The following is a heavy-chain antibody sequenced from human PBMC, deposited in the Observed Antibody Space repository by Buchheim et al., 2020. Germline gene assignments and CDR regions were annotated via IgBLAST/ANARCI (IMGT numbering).Heavy chain of an antibody. CDR3: ARELDS. CDR1: GFTFSGYS. V-gene: IGHV3-48*01. J-gene: IGHJ4*02. Sequence: EVKLVESGGGLVQPGGSLRLSCAASGFTFSGYSMNWVRQAPGKGLEWISYIRSSGSHIYYADSVKGRFTISRDNAKNSLYLQMNSLRVEDTAVYYCARELDSWGQGT. CDR2: IRSSGSHI.